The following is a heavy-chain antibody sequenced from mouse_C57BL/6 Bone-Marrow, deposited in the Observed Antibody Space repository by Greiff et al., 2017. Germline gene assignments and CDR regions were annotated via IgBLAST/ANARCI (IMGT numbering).Heavy chain of an antibody. V-gene: IGHV7-3*01. CDR2: IRNKANGYTT. D-gene: IGHD4-1*01. CDR3: ARSLTVFDY. CDR1: GFTFTDYY. J-gene: IGHJ2*01. Sequence: EVKLQESGGGLVQPGGSLSLSCAASGFTFTDYYMSWVRQPPGKALEWLGFIRNKANGYTTEYSASVKGRFTISRDNSQSILYLQMNALRAEDSATYYCARSLTVFDYWGQGTTLTVSS.